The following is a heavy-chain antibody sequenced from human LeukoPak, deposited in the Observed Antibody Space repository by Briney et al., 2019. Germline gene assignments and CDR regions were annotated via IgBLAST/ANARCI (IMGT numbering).Heavy chain of an antibody. D-gene: IGHD3/OR15-3a*01. CDR1: GFTFSSYA. Sequence: PGGSLRLSCAASGFTFSSYAMSWVRQAPGKGLEWVSALSGSGGSTYYADSVKGRFTISRDNSKNTLYLQMNSLRVEDTAVYYCVKWTGYGMYWGQGTLVTVSS. V-gene: IGHV3-23*01. CDR2: LSGSGGST. CDR3: VKWTGYGMY. J-gene: IGHJ4*02.